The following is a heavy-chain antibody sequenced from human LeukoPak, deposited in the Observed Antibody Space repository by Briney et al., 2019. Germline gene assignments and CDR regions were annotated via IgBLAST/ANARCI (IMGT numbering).Heavy chain of an antibody. J-gene: IGHJ6*03. Sequence: SETLSLTCAVYGGSFSGYYWSWIRQPPGKGLEWIGEINHSGSTNYNPSLKSRVTISVDTSKNQFSLKLSSVTAADTAVYYCARGRRYSSGYYYYYYYMDVWGKGTTVTVSS. CDR1: GGSFSGYY. D-gene: IGHD6-13*01. CDR2: INHSGST. V-gene: IGHV4-34*01. CDR3: ARGRRYSSGYYYYYYYMDV.